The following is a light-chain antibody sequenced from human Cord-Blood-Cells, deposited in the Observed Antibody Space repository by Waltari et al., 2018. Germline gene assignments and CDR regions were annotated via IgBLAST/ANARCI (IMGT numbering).Light chain of an antibody. V-gene: IGLV1-47*01. CDR2: RNN. CDR1: SSTIGSNY. Sequence: QSVLTQPPSASGTPGQRVTISCSGSSSTIGSNYVYWYQQPPGTAPKLLIYRNNQRPSGVPDRLSGSKSGTSASLAISGLRSEDEADYYCAAWDDSLSGRVFGGGTKLTVL. CDR3: AAWDDSLSGRV. J-gene: IGLJ3*02.